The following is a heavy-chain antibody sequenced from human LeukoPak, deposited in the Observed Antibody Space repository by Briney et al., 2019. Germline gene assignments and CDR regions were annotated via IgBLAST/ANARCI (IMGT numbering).Heavy chain of an antibody. V-gene: IGHV3-74*03. CDR1: GFTFRSYW. CDR3: ASGVAGSIDY. Sequence: GGSLRLSCAASGFTFRSYWMHWVRQAPGKGPEWVSRINSDGTGTTYADSVKGRFTISRDNAKNTLSLQMNSLRAEDTAVYYCASGVAGSIDYWGQGTLVTVSS. J-gene: IGHJ4*02. D-gene: IGHD6-19*01. CDR2: INSDGTGT.